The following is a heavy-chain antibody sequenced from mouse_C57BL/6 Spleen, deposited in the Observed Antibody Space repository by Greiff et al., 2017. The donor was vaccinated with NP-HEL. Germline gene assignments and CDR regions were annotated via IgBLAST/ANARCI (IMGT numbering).Heavy chain of an antibody. CDR1: GYTFTSYW. D-gene: IGHD2-5*01. CDR2: IHPNSGST. J-gene: IGHJ3*01. Sequence: QVQLQQPGAELVKPGASVKLSCKASGYTFTSYWMHWVKQRPGQGLEWIGMIHPNSGSTNYNEKFKSKATLTVDKSSSTADMQLSSLTSEDSAVYYCARGSTIVTTGFAYWGQGTLVTVSA. V-gene: IGHV1-64*01. CDR3: ARGSTIVTTGFAY.